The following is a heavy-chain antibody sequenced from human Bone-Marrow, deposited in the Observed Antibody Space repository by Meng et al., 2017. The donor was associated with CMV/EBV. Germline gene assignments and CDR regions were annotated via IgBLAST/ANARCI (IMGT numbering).Heavy chain of an antibody. J-gene: IGHJ6*01. CDR1: GYTFTSYG. Sequence: ASVKVSCKASGYTFTSYGISWVRQAPGQGLEWMGWISAYNGNTNYAQKLQGRVTMTTDTSTSTAYMELRSLRSDDTAVYYCARGTHYDFWSGYQPNYYYYGMDVWGQGTTVTGSS. V-gene: IGHV1-18*01. CDR2: ISAYNGNT. D-gene: IGHD3-3*01. CDR3: ARGTHYDFWSGYQPNYYYYGMDV.